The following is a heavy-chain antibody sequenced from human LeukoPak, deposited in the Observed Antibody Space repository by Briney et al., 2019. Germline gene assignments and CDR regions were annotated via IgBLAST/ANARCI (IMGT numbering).Heavy chain of an antibody. CDR3: AKDLRYYDSSGCLDY. CDR2: ISWNSGSI. D-gene: IGHD3-22*01. CDR1: GFTFDDYA. Sequence: GRSLRLSCAASGFTFDDYAMHWVRQAPGKGLEWVSGISWNSGSIVYADCVKGRFTISRDNAKNSLYLQMNSLRADDTALYYCAKDLRYYDSSGCLDYWGQGTLVTVSS. J-gene: IGHJ4*02. V-gene: IGHV3-9*01.